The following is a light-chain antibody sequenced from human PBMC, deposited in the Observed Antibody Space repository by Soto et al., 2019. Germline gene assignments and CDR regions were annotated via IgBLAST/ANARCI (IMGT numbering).Light chain of an antibody. CDR3: SSFTTINAWV. V-gene: IGLV2-14*01. J-gene: IGLJ3*02. CDR2: EVS. Sequence: QSVPTQPASVSGSPGQSITISCTGTSTDVGAYNYVSWFQQYPGKAPKLMIYEVSNRPSGVSNRFSGSKSGNTASLTISGLQAEDEADYYCSSFTTINAWVFGGGTKLTVL. CDR1: STDVGAYNY.